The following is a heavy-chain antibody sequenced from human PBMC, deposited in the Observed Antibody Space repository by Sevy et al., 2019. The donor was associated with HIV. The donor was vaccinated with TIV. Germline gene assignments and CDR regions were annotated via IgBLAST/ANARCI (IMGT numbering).Heavy chain of an antibody. V-gene: IGHV3-30*04. CDR3: ARDLLRITIFVPAPGFDY. J-gene: IGHJ4*02. D-gene: IGHD3-3*01. CDR1: GFTFSSYA. CDR2: ISYDGSNK. Sequence: GGSLRLSCAASGFTFSSYAMHWVRQAPGKGLEWVAVISYDGSNKYYADSVKGRFTISRDNSKNTLYLQMNSLRAEETAVYYCARDLLRITIFVPAPGFDYWGQGTLVTVSS.